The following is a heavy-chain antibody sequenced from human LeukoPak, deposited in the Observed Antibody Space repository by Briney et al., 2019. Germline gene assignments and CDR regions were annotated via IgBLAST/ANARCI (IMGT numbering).Heavy chain of an antibody. D-gene: IGHD3-16*01. V-gene: IGHV3-23*01. J-gene: IGHJ6*02. Sequence: GGSLRLSCVGSGFTSIAYALTWARQAPGKGLEWVSGISGGGVTTYYADSVKGRFTISRDNSKNNLYLQMNSLRADDTAIYYCARNQQLGGHSYYYYGMDVWGQGTTVTVSS. CDR3: ARNQQLGGHSYYYYGMDV. CDR2: ISGGGVTT. CDR1: GFTSIAYA.